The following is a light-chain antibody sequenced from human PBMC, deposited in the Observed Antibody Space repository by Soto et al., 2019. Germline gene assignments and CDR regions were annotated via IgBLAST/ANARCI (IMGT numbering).Light chain of an antibody. V-gene: IGKV1-12*01. CDR2: DAS. J-gene: IGKJ4*01. Sequence: DIQMTQSPSSVSASVGDRVTITCRASQYIDNWVAWYQQKPGKAPELLISDASNLQSGVPSRFSGSESGTEFTLTINSLQPEDFATYYCQQTNNFPLTFGGGTKVEI. CDR1: QYIDNW. CDR3: QQTNNFPLT.